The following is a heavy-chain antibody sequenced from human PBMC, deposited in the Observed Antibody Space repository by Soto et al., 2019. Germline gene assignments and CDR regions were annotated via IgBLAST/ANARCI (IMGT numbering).Heavy chain of an antibody. CDR2: IYPGDSDT. CDR3: AKADGRETNYYYYYGMDV. J-gene: IGHJ6*02. CDR1: GYSFTSYW. D-gene: IGHD2-15*01. V-gene: IGHV5-51*01. Sequence: PGESLKISCKGSGYSFTSYWIGWVRQMPGKGLEWMGIIYPGDSDTRYSPSFQGQVTISADKSISTAYLQWSSLKASDTAVYYCAKADGRETNYYYYYGMDVWGQGTTVTVSS.